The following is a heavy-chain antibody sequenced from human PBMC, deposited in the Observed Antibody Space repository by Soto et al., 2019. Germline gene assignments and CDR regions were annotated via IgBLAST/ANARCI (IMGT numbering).Heavy chain of an antibody. D-gene: IGHD3-22*01. Sequence: PGGSLRLSCAASGFIFSSYAMTWVRQAPGKGLEWVSGISGSGDSTQYADSVKGRFTISRDNSKNTLYLQMNSPRAEDTAVYYCAKTLSPYYYDSSGYNDYWGQGTLVTVSS. CDR2: ISGSGDST. CDR3: AKTLSPYYYDSSGYNDY. V-gene: IGHV3-23*01. J-gene: IGHJ4*02. CDR1: GFIFSSYA.